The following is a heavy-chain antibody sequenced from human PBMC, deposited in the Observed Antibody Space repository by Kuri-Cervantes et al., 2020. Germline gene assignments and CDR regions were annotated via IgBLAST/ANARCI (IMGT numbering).Heavy chain of an antibody. CDR1: GFTFSDYS. CDR3: ARVGYDILTGSDNWFDP. J-gene: IGHJ5*02. CDR2: ISSKSTYI. Sequence: GESLKISCAASGFTFSDYSMNWVRQSPGKGLEWVPSISSKSTYIYYADSVRGRFTISRDNAKNSLYLQMNSLRAEDTAVYYCARVGYDILTGSDNWFDPWGQGTLVTVSS. D-gene: IGHD3-9*01. V-gene: IGHV3-21*01.